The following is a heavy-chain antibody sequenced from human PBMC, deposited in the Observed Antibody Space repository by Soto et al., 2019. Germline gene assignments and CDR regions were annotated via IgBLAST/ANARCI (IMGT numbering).Heavy chain of an antibody. CDR1: GFTFKSYP. CDR2: ISYDGKNK. Sequence: GGSLRLSCAASGFTFKSYPLHWVRQAPGKGLEWVAVISYDGKNKYYADSVKGRFTSSRDNSKNTLHLQMDSLRAEDTAVYYCARDVSVASADYYFDSWGQGTPVTVSS. CDR3: ARDVSVASADYYFDS. J-gene: IGHJ4*02. D-gene: IGHD6-13*01. V-gene: IGHV3-30*04.